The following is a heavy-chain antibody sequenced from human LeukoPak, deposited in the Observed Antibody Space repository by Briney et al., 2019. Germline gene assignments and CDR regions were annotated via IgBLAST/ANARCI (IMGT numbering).Heavy chain of an antibody. CDR3: AKERVAGTCYYYYGMDV. Sequence: GGSLRLSCAASGFTFSSYGMHWVRQAPGKGLEWVAVIWYDGSNKYYADSVKGRFTISRDNSKNTLYLQMNSLRAEDTAVYYCAKERVAGTCYYYYGMDVWGQGTTVTVSS. CDR2: IWYDGSNK. J-gene: IGHJ6*02. D-gene: IGHD6-19*01. V-gene: IGHV3-33*06. CDR1: GFTFSSYG.